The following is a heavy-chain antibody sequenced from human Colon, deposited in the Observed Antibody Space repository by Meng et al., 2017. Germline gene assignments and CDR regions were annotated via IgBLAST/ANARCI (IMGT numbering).Heavy chain of an antibody. V-gene: IGHV1-2*06. J-gene: IGHJ4*02. CDR3: AREREGEHDYGDRFFDY. Sequence: VPSGAEVTKRGAAVKVSCKASGYTFTGYYMHWVRQAPGQGLEWMGRINPNSGVTNHAQKFQGRVTMTRETSISTAYMELSRVRFDDTAVYNCAREREGEHDYGDRFFDYWGQGTLVTVSS. CDR2: INPNSGVT. D-gene: IGHD4-17*01. CDR1: GYTFTGYY.